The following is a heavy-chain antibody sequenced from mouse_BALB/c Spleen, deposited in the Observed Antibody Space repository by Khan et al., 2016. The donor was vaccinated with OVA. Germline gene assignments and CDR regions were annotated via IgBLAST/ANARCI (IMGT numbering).Heavy chain of an antibody. CDR1: GYIFTSYW. J-gene: IGHJ2*01. V-gene: IGHV1-76*01. CDR3: ARDEAWYHFDH. Sequence: QVQLKESGAELVRPGASVKLSCKTSGYIFTSYWIHWVKQRSGQGLEWIARIYPGTDNSYYNEKFKDKATLTADKSSSTAYMQLSSLKSEDSDVYVWARDEAWYHFDHWGQGTTLTVSS. D-gene: IGHD1-1*02. CDR2: IYPGTDNS.